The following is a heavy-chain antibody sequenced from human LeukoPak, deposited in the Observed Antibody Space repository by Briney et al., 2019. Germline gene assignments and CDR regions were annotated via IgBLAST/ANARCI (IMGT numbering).Heavy chain of an antibody. CDR1: GGSISSYF. V-gene: IGHV4-59*01. CDR3: ARSGYSYDSAVYWNFDL. Sequence: SETLSLTCTVSGGSISSYFWSWFRQPPGKGLEWIGYISYSGTTKYNPSLKSRVTMSVDMSKNRLSLRLTSVTAADTAVYYCARSGYSYDSAVYWNFDLWGRGTLVTVSS. CDR2: ISYSGTT. J-gene: IGHJ2*01. D-gene: IGHD5-18*01.